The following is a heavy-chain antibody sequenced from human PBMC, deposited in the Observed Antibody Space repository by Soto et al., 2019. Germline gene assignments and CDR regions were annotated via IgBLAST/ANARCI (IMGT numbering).Heavy chain of an antibody. CDR1: GGSMNNGDYF. CDR3: ARDRAHFYECSGRFDL. Sequence: SETLSLTCSVSGGSMNNGDYFWTWSRQPPGKRLQWIGYISYSGSTLYNASLKTRLAMSVDTSKNQFSVRLRSVTAADTAVYYCARDRAHFYECSGRFDLWGPGMLVTVSS. D-gene: IGHD3-22*01. J-gene: IGHJ4*02. V-gene: IGHV4-30-4*01. CDR2: ISYSGST.